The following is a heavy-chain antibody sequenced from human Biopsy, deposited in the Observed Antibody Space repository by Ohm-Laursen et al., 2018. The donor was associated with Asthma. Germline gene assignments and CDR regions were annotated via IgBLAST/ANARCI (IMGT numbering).Heavy chain of an antibody. CDR1: GFTVSTNG. CDR3: VRAYGGSFFSGSFDI. V-gene: IGHV3-53*01. Sequence: SLRLSCSASGFTVSTNGMSWVRQPPGQGLEWVSVIYSGGGTYYADPVQGRVTISRDNSKNTLSLQMNSLRAEDRAVYYGVRAYGGSFFSGSFDIWGQGTMVTVSS. CDR2: IYSGGGT. D-gene: IGHD4-23*01. J-gene: IGHJ3*02.